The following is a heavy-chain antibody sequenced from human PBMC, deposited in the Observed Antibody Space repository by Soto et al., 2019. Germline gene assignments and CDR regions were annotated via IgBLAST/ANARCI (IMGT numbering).Heavy chain of an antibody. CDR3: AREMAPVYAHYYYDMDV. CDR1: GYIFTGYY. Sequence: QVQLVQSGAEVKKPGASVKVSCKASGYIFTGYYMHWVRQAPGQGLEWMGWINPNSGGTNYAQKFQGWVTMNRDTSISTAYMELSRLRSDDTAVYYCAREMAPVYAHYYYDMDVWGQGTTVTVSS. D-gene: IGHD2-8*01. V-gene: IGHV1-2*04. CDR2: INPNSGGT. J-gene: IGHJ6*02.